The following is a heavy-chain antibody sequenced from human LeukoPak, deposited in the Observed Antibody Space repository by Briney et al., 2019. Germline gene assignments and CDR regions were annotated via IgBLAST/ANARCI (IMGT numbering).Heavy chain of an antibody. J-gene: IGHJ4*02. CDR2: ISPRGSA. Sequence: SETLSLTCAVYGGSFSGYFWSWIRQPPGKGLEWIGEISPRGSATYNPSLGGRVTILADTSRNQFSLKLSSVTAADTAVYYCARRSGSYSGWGQGTPVTVSS. D-gene: IGHD3-10*01. CDR1: GGSFSGYF. V-gene: IGHV4-34*01. CDR3: ARRSGSYSG.